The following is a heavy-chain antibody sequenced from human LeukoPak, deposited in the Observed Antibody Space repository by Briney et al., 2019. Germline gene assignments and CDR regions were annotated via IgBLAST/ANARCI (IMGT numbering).Heavy chain of an antibody. V-gene: IGHV4-34*01. Sequence: SETLSLTCAVYGGSFSGYYWSWIRQPPGKGLEWIGEINHSGSTNYNPSLKSRVTISVDTSKNQFSLKLSSVTAADTAVYYCARSLGGLWFGELSPYYYDYWGQGTLVTVSS. J-gene: IGHJ4*02. CDR3: ARSLGGLWFGELSPYYYDY. D-gene: IGHD3-10*01. CDR1: GGSFSGYY. CDR2: INHSGST.